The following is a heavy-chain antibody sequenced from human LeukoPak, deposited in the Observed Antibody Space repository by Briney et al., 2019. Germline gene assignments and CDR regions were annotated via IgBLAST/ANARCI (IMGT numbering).Heavy chain of an antibody. CDR1: GYSISSGYY. Sequence: SETLSLTCTVSGYSISSGYYWGWIRQPPGKGLEWIGSIYHSGSTNYNPSLKSRVTISVDTSKNQFSLKLSSVTAADTAVYYCARRWIQLSYWGQGTLVTVSS. CDR3: ARRWIQLSY. D-gene: IGHD5-18*01. CDR2: IYHSGST. V-gene: IGHV4-38-2*02. J-gene: IGHJ4*02.